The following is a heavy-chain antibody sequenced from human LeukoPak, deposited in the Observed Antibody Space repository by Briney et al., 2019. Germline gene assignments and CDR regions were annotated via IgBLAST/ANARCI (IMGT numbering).Heavy chain of an antibody. CDR1: GFTSSSYA. J-gene: IGHJ4*02. CDR2: ISGSGGST. CDR3: AKDFRIGYSAHFDY. D-gene: IGHD2-21*01. Sequence: PGESLRLSCAASGFTSSSYAMSWVRQAPGKGLEWVSAISGSGGSTYYADSVKGRFTISRDNSKNTLYLQMDSLRGEDTAVYYCAKDFRIGYSAHFDYWGQGALVTVSS. V-gene: IGHV3-23*01.